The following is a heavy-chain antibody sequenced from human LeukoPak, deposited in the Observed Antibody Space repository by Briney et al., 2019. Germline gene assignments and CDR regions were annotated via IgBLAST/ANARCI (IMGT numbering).Heavy chain of an antibody. J-gene: IGHJ4*02. V-gene: IGHV1-18*01. D-gene: IGHD3-10*01. Sequence: ASVKVSCKASGYTFTSYDINWVRQAPGQGLEWMGWISAYNGNTNYAQKLQGRVTMTTDTSTSTAYMELRSLRSDDTAVYYCARLDYYGSGSYYKPKLYYFDYWGQGTLVTVSS. CDR2: ISAYNGNT. CDR3: ARLDYYGSGSYYKPKLYYFDY. CDR1: GYTFTSYD.